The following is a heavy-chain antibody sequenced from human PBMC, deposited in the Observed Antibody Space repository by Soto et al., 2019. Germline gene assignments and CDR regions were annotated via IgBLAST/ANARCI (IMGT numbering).Heavy chain of an antibody. V-gene: IGHV3-53*01. J-gene: IGHJ3*02. CDR2: IYSGGST. CDR3: ARSREEYSSSWDHDAFDI. Sequence: EVQLVESGGGLIQPGGSLRLSCAASGFTVSSNYMSWVRQAPGKGLEWVSVIYSGGSTYYADSVKGRFTISRDNSKNTLYLQMNSLRAEDTAVYYCARSREEYSSSWDHDAFDIWGQGTMVTVSS. CDR1: GFTVSSNY. D-gene: IGHD6-13*01.